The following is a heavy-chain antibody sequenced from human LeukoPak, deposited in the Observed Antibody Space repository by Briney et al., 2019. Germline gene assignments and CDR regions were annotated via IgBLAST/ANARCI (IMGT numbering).Heavy chain of an antibody. Sequence: SETLSLTCTVSGGSISNFYWTWIRQSPGKGLEWIGYISYSGTTKYSPSLKSRVTISLDTSKIQFSLKLNSVTAADTAVYYCARNHGGWFDSWGQGTLVTVSS. J-gene: IGHJ5*01. CDR1: GGSISNFY. D-gene: IGHD4-23*01. CDR3: ARNHGGWFDS. CDR2: ISYSGTT. V-gene: IGHV4-59*01.